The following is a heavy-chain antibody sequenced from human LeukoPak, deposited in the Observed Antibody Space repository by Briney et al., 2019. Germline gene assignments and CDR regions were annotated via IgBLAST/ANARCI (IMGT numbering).Heavy chain of an antibody. D-gene: IGHD2-15*01. Sequence: ASAKVSCKASDYTFTSYGISWARQTPGQGLEWMGWVSTYNGNTNYAQKLQGRVTMTTDTSTSTAYMELRSLRSDDTAVYYCARGPYCSGGTCYSQYYDYWGQGTLVIVSP. CDR2: VSTYNGNT. J-gene: IGHJ4*02. CDR1: DYTFTSYG. V-gene: IGHV1-18*01. CDR3: ARGPYCSGGTCYSQYYDY.